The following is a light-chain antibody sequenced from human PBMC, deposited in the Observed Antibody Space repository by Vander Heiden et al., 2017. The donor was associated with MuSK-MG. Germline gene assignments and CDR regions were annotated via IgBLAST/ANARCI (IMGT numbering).Light chain of an antibody. V-gene: IGKV3-15*01. J-gene: IGKJ1*01. Sequence: EIVMTQSPATLSVSPGERATLSCRASQNVGTYLAWYQQKGGQSPRLLIYGASTRASDIPARFSGSGSGTEFTLTISSLQSEDFAVYHCIQDNHSPSWTFGQGTKLEIK. CDR3: IQDNHSPSWT. CDR1: QNVGTY. CDR2: GAS.